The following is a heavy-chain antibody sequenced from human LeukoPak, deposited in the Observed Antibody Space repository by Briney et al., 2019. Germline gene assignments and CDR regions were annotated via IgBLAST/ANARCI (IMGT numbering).Heavy chain of an antibody. J-gene: IGHJ5*02. V-gene: IGHV3-7*01. CDR1: GFTFSSYG. CDR3: ARDRNDFWSAFRWFDP. Sequence: QPGGSLRLSCAASGFTFSSYGMSWVRQAPGKGLEWVANIKQDGSEKYYVDSVKGRFTISRDNAKNSLYLQMNSLRAEDTAVYYCARDRNDFWSAFRWFDPWGQGTLVTVSS. CDR2: IKQDGSEK. D-gene: IGHD3-3*01.